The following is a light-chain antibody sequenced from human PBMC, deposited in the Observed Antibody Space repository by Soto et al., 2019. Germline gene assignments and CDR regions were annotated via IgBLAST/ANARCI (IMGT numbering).Light chain of an antibody. CDR2: DVT. V-gene: IGLV2-14*03. J-gene: IGLJ2*01. CDR3: TSYTTSATVA. CDR1: SSDIGTYDY. Sequence: QSALTQPASVSGSPGQSITISCTGISSDIGTYDYVSWYQQYPGKVPQLIIYDVTNRPSGVSNRFSGSKSGKTASLTISGLQAEDEADYYCTSYTTSATVAIGGGTKVTVL.